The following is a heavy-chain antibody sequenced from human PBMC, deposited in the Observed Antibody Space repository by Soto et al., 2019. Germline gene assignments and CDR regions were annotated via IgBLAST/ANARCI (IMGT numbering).Heavy chain of an antibody. CDR2: ISGSGGST. CDR3: AKAGIAAAGHSYYFDY. V-gene: IGHV3-23*01. CDR1: GFTFSSYA. Sequence: PGGSLRLSCAASGFTFSSYAMSWVRQAPGKGLEWVSAISGSGGSTYYADSVKGRFTISRDNSKNTLYLQMNSLRAEDTAVYYCAKAGIAAAGHSYYFDYWGQGTLVTVSS. J-gene: IGHJ4*02. D-gene: IGHD6-13*01.